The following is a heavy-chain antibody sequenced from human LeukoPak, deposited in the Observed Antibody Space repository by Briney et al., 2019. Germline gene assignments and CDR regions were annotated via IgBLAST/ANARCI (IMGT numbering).Heavy chain of an antibody. CDR3: AKGAAVAGTLYFQH. D-gene: IGHD6-19*01. Sequence: PGGSQRLSCAASGLSFSSYAMSWVRQAPGKGLEWVSAVSGTSTNTYYSDSVKGRFTISRDNSQNTLYLQMNNLEGGDTAVYYCAKGAAVAGTLYFQHWGQGTLVTVSS. CDR2: VSGTSTNT. CDR1: GLSFSSYA. J-gene: IGHJ1*01. V-gene: IGHV3-23*01.